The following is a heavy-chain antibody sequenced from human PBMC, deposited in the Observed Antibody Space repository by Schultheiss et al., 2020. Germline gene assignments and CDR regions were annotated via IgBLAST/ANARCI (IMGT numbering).Heavy chain of an antibody. Sequence: GSLRLSCTVSGGSISSYYWSWIRQPPGKGLEWIGYIYYSGSTNYNPSLKSRVTISVDTSKNQFSLKLSSVTAADTAVYYCTTAVTKPFDYWGQGTLVTVSS. V-gene: IGHV4-59*01. D-gene: IGHD4-17*01. J-gene: IGHJ4*02. CDR1: GGSISSYY. CDR3: TTAVTKPFDY. CDR2: IYYSGST.